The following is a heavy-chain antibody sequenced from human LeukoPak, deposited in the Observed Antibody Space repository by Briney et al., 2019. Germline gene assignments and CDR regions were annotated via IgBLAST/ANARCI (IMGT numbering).Heavy chain of an antibody. Sequence: GASVKVSCKASGGTFSSYAISWVRQAPGQGLEWMGRIIPILGIANYAQKFQGRVTITTDESTSTAYMELISLRSEDTAVYYCARTVTTTRGYYYYYYMDVWGKGTTVTVSS. D-gene: IGHD4-11*01. V-gene: IGHV1-69*04. CDR3: ARTVTTTRGYYYYYYMDV. CDR1: GGTFSSYA. CDR2: IIPILGIA. J-gene: IGHJ6*03.